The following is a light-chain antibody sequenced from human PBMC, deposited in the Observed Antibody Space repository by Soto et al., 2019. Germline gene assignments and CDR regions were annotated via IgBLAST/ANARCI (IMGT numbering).Light chain of an antibody. CDR1: TNNVGNYNL. CDR3: SSYTSADTHYV. Sequence: QSVLTQPASVSGSPGQSITISCTGTTNNVGNYNLVSWYQPHPGNAPKLMIFDVSRRPSGVSDRFSASKSGNTASLTISGLQDEDEGDYYCSSYTSADTHYVFVTGTTVTVL. J-gene: IGLJ1*01. V-gene: IGLV2-14*03. CDR2: DVS.